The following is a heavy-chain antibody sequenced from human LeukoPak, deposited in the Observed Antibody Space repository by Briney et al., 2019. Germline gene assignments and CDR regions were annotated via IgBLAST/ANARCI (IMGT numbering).Heavy chain of an antibody. CDR2: IYHSGST. Sequence: SGTLSLTCAVSGGSISSSNWWSWVRQPPGKGLEWIGEIYHSGSTNYNPSLKSRVTISVDKSKNQFSLKLSSVTAADTAVYYCAREYYSSGAADAFDIWGQGTMVTVSS. D-gene: IGHD6-19*01. CDR3: AREYYSSGAADAFDI. J-gene: IGHJ3*02. CDR1: GGSISSSNW. V-gene: IGHV4-4*02.